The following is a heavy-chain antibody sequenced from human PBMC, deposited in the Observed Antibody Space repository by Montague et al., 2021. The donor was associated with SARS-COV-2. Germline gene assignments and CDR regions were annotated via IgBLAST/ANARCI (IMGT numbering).Heavy chain of an antibody. CDR1: RFSFSSYR. Sequence: SLRLPCAASRFSFSSYRMTWIRQAPGKGPEWVATIDRDGYEVYYVDSVKGRFTISRDNARNSLYLQLTSLRGEDTAVYYCARGGRGTSYYWEYWGQGTLVTVSS. CDR3: ARGGRGTSYYWEY. J-gene: IGHJ4*02. V-gene: IGHV3-7*01. D-gene: IGHD2-2*01. CDR2: IDRDGYEV.